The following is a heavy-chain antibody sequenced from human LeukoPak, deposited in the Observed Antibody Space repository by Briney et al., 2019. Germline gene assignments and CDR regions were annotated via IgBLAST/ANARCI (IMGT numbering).Heavy chain of an antibody. CDR2: FDPEDGET. CDR1: GYTLTELS. D-gene: IGHD3-10*01. J-gene: IGHJ5*02. Sequence: ASVKVSCKVSGYTLTELSMHWVRQAPGKGLEWMGGFDPEDGETIYAQKFQGRVTMTEDTSTDTAYMELSSLRSEDTAVYYCATVGGSGSYYNNWFAPWGQGTLVTVSS. CDR3: ATVGGSGSYYNNWFAP. V-gene: IGHV1-24*01.